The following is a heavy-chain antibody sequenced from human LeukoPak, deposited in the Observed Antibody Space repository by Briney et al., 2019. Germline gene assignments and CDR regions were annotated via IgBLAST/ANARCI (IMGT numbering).Heavy chain of an antibody. J-gene: IGHJ4*02. V-gene: IGHV1-8*03. D-gene: IGHD3-10*01. CDR2: MNPNSGNT. Sequence: ASVKVSCKASGYTFTSYDINWVRQATGQGLEWMGWMNPNSGNTGYAQKFQGRVTITRNTSISTAYMELSSLRSEDTAVYYCARGRRVWFGELSYYFDYWGQGTLVTVSS. CDR3: ARGRRVWFGELSYYFDY. CDR1: GYTFTSYD.